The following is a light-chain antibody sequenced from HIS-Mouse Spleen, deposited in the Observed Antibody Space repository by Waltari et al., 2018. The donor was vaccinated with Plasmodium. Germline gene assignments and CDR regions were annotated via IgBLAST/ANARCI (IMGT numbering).Light chain of an antibody. CDR3: YSTDSSGNHRV. CDR2: EDR. Sequence: SYELTQPPSVSVSPGQTARITCPGDALPKKYADWYQQKSGQAPVLVMYEDRKRPSGIPGRFSGSSSGTMATLTISGAQVEDEADYYCYSTDSSGNHRVFGGGTKLTVL. J-gene: IGLJ3*02. V-gene: IGLV3-10*01. CDR1: ALPKKY.